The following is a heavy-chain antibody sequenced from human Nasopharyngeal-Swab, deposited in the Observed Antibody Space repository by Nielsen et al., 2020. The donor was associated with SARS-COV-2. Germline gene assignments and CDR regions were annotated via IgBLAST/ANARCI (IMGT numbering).Heavy chain of an antibody. CDR1: GYSFTSYW. D-gene: IGHD2-2*01. Sequence: GGSLRLSCKGSGYSFTSYWISWVRQMPEKGLEWMGRIDPSDSYTNYSPSFQGHVTISADKSISTAYLQWSSLKASDTAMYYCARGAGACSSTSCNNWFDPWGQGTLVTVSS. J-gene: IGHJ5*02. CDR2: IDPSDSYT. V-gene: IGHV5-10-1*01. CDR3: ARGAGACSSTSCNNWFDP.